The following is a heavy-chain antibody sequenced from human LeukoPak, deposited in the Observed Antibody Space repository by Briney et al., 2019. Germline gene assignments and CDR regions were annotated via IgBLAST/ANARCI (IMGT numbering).Heavy chain of an antibody. CDR3: ASGVYHNDY. J-gene: IGHJ4*02. CDR1: GGSISSSNYY. V-gene: IGHV4-61*09. Sequence: SETLSLTCTVSGGSISSSNYYWNWIRQPAGKGLEWIGEINHSGSTNYNPSLKSRVTISVDTSKNQFSLKLSSVTAADTAVYYCASGVYHNDYWGQGTLVTVSS. D-gene: IGHD5/OR15-5a*01. CDR2: INHSGST.